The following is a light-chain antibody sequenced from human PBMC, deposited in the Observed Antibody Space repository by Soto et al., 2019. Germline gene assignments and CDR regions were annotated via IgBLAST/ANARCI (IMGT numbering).Light chain of an antibody. V-gene: IGLV7-46*01. CDR1: TGPVTNGHF. J-gene: IGLJ1*01. CDR2: YTD. Sequence: QAVVTQEPALTVSPGGTVTLTCGSSTGPVTNGHFPYWFQQKPGQAPRPLIYYTDNKHSCTPARFSASLLGDKAALTLSCSLPEDEADYYCLLSEPGRLYVCGPGTKLTVL. CDR3: LLSEPGRLYV.